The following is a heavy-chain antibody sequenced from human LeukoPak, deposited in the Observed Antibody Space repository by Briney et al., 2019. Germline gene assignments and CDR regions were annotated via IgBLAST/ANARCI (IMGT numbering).Heavy chain of an antibody. Sequence: GGSLRLSCAASGFILSGYFMSWVRQAPGKGLEWVASIKHDGSEEYYVDSVRGRFTISRDNTKSSLYLQMSSLRAEDTAVYYCATDRGWRTSGYYLYYFESWGQGTLVTVSS. J-gene: IGHJ4*02. CDR1: GFILSGYF. CDR3: ATDRGWRTSGYYLYYFES. V-gene: IGHV3-7*01. D-gene: IGHD3-3*01. CDR2: IKHDGSEE.